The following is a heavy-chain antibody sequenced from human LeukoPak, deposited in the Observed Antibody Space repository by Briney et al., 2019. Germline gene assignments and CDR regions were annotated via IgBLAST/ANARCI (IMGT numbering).Heavy chain of an antibody. CDR2: INAGNGNT. J-gene: IGHJ4*02. CDR1: GYTFTSYG. CDR3: ARDEEQQLN. V-gene: IGHV1-3*01. D-gene: IGHD6-13*01. Sequence: ASVKVSCKASGYTFTSYGISWVRQAPGQGLEWMGWINAGNGNTKYSQKFQGRVTITRDTSASTAYMELSSLRSEDTAVYYCARDEEQQLNWGQGTLVTVSS.